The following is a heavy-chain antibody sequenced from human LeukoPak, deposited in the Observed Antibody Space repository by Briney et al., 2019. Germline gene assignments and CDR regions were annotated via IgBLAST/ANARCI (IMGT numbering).Heavy chain of an antibody. D-gene: IGHD2-2*01. CDR1: GYTFTSHG. V-gene: IGHV1-18*01. CDR2: ISAYNGNT. CDR3: ARDFPVAYCSSTSCYVGYYYGMDV. Sequence: ASVKVSCKASGYTFTSHGISWVRQAPGQGLEWMGWISAYNGNTNYAQKLQGRVTMTTDTSTSTAYMELRSLRSDDTAVNYCARDFPVAYCSSTSCYVGYYYGMDVWGQGTTVTVSS. J-gene: IGHJ6*02.